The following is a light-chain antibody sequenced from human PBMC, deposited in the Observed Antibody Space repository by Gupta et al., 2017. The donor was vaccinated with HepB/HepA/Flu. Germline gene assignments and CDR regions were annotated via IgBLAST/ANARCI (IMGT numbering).Light chain of an antibody. V-gene: IGKV1-39*01. J-gene: IGKJ2*01. CDR2: GAS. CDR1: QRVATY. Sequence: DIQMTQSPSSLSASVGDRVTITCRAGQRVATYLHWYQQETGTVPRLLIYGASTVQSGVPPRFSGSGSGTDFTLTISSLKPEDFAIYYCQQSFSTPYTFGQGTKLEI. CDR3: QQSFSTPYT.